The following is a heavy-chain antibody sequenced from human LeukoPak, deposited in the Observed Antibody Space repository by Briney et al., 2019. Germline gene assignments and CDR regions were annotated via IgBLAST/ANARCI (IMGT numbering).Heavy chain of an antibody. D-gene: IGHD3-10*01. CDR2: IYSSGST. J-gene: IGHJ4*02. CDR1: GDSISSAGYY. V-gene: IGHV4-31*03. CDR3: ARGTVTMVDY. Sequence: SETLSLTCTVSGDSISSAGYYWSWIRQYPGKGLEWIGNIYSSGSTYYNPSLKSRVTISVDTSKNPFSLKLSSVTAADTAVYSSARGTVTMVDYWGQGTLVTVSS.